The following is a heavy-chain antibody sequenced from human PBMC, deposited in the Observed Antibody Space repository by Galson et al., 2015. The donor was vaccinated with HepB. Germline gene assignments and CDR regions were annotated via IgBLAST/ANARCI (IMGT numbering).Heavy chain of an antibody. Sequence: SLRLSCAASGFTFSSYGMHWVRQAPGKGLEWVAVISYDGGNKYYADSVKGRFTISRDNSKNTLYLQMNSLRAEDTAVYYCARNYDSSGFYYPRYWGQGTLITVSS. J-gene: IGHJ4*02. CDR3: ARNYDSSGFYYPRY. CDR2: ISYDGGNK. V-gene: IGHV3-30*03. D-gene: IGHD3-22*01. CDR1: GFTFSSYG.